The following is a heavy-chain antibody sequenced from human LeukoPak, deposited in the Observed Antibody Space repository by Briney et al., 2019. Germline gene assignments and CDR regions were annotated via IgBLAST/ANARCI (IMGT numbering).Heavy chain of an antibody. CDR3: ARDPSSGPRSFDY. J-gene: IGHJ4*02. CDR1: GYTFANYD. Sequence: ASVKVSCKASGYTFANYDISWVRQAPGQGLEWMGWISAYSGNTNSAQNLQGRVTMTTDTSTSTAYMELRSLRSDDTAVYYCARDPSSGPRSFDYWGQGTLVTVSS. CDR2: ISAYSGNT. V-gene: IGHV1-18*01. D-gene: IGHD3-10*01.